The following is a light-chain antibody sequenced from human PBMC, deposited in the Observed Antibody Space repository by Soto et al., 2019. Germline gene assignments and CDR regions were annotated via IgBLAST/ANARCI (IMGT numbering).Light chain of an antibody. CDR2: GAS. J-gene: IGKJ1*01. V-gene: IGKV3-20*01. Sequence: ETVLTQSPGTLSLSPGDGATLSCRASQSVSSYLDWYQQKPGQAPRLLIYGASNRATGIPARFSGSGSGTDFTPTISRLEPEDFAVYYCQQYGSSRTFGQGTKVDIK. CDR1: QSVSSY. CDR3: QQYGSSRT.